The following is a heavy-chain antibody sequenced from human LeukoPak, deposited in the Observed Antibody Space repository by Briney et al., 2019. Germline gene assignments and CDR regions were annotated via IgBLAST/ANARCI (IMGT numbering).Heavy chain of an antibody. J-gene: IGHJ4*02. CDR2: IKQDGSEK. Sequence: SGGSLRLSCAASGFTFSSYWMSWVRQAPGKGLEWVANIKQDGSEKYYVDSVKGRFTISRDNAKNSLYLQMNSLRAEDTAVYYCALRGVATRRWYYFDYWGQGTLVTVS. CDR3: ALRGVATRRWYYFDY. V-gene: IGHV3-7*01. D-gene: IGHD5-12*01. CDR1: GFTFSSYW.